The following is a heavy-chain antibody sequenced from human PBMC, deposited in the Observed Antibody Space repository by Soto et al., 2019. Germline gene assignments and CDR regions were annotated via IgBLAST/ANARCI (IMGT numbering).Heavy chain of an antibody. CDR2: INHSGRT. V-gene: IGHV4-34*01. CDR1: GESFSGYY. D-gene: IGHD6-13*01. J-gene: IGHJ4*02. Sequence: PSETLSLTCAVYGESFSGYYWSWIRQPPGKGLEWLGEINHSGRTNCNPSLKSRVTISVDTSKNQFSLKLASVTAADTAVYYCGRPMTQQTLSLGYWGQGTLVTVSS. CDR3: GRPMTQQTLSLGY.